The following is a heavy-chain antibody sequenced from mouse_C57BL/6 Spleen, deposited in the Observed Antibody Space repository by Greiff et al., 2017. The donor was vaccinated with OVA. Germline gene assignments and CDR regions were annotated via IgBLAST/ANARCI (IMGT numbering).Heavy chain of an antibody. Sequence: EVQLQQSGPELVKPGASVKISCKASGYTFTDYYMNWVKQSHGKSLEWIGDINPNNGGTSYNQKFKGKATLTVDKSSSTAYMELRSLTSEDSAVDYCARYGYYYWGQGTTLTVSS. CDR3: ARYGYYY. D-gene: IGHD2-2*01. J-gene: IGHJ2*01. CDR2: INPNNGGT. V-gene: IGHV1-26*01. CDR1: GYTFTDYY.